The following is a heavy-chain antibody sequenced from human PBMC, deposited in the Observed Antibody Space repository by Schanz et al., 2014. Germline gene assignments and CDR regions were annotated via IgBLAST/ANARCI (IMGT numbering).Heavy chain of an antibody. CDR3: ARGLVRYFAY. D-gene: IGHD2-8*02. V-gene: IGHV1-2*06. CDR2: INPNSGAT. CDR1: GFIFTGYF. Sequence: QVQLVQSGAEVKKPGDSVTVSCKVSGFIFTGYFIHWIRQAPGQGLEWMGQINPNSGATIYAQNFQGRVTMTRDSSISTAYMELSRLRSDDTAVYYCARGLVRYFAYWGQGTLVTVSS. J-gene: IGHJ4*02.